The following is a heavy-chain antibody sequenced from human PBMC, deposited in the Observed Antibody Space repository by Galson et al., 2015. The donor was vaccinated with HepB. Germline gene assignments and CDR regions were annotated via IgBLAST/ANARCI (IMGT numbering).Heavy chain of an antibody. D-gene: IGHD3-10*01. CDR1: GFTFSDYY. CDR2: ISSSGSTI. J-gene: IGHJ6*03. Sequence: SLRLSCAASGFTFSDYYMSWIRQAPGKGLEWVSYISSSGSTIYYADSVKGRFTISRDNAKNSLYLQMNSLRAEDTAVYYCARGLRMVRGVIIADYYYYMDVWGKGTTVTVSS. V-gene: IGHV3-11*01. CDR3: ARGLRMVRGVIIADYYYYMDV.